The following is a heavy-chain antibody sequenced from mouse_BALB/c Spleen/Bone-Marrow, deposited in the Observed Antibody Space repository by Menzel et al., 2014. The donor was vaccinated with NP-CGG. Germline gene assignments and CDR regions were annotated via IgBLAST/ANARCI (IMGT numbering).Heavy chain of an antibody. V-gene: IGHV1S29*02. CDR3: AAGTRWYFDV. CDR2: IYPYNGGT. CDR1: GYTFTDYN. D-gene: IGHD4-1*01. Sequence: VQLQQSGPELVKPGASVKISCKASGYTFTDYNMHWLKQSHGKSLEWIGYIYPYNGGTGYNQTFTTKATLTVDKSSNTAHMELRSLTSEDSAVYYCAAGTRWYFDVWGAGTTVTVSS. J-gene: IGHJ1*01.